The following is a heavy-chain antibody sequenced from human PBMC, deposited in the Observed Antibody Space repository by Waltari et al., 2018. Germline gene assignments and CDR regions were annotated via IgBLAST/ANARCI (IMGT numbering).Heavy chain of an antibody. J-gene: IGHJ3*02. D-gene: IGHD1-26*01. CDR1: GGSISSYY. CDR2: IYYSVAT. V-gene: IGHV4-59*01. CDR3: ARGIVGATSYAFDI. Sequence: QVQLQESGPGLVKPSETLSLTCTVSGGSISSYYWSWIRQHPGKGLEWIGYIYYSVATNYNPSLKSRVTISVDTSKNQFSLKLSSVTAADTAVYYCARGIVGATSYAFDIWGQGTMVTVSS.